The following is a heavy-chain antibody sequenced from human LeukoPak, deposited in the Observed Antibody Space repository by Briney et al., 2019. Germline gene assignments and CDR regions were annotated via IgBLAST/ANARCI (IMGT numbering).Heavy chain of an antibody. Sequence: PSETLSLTCTVSGGSISSYYWSWIRQPPGKGLEWIGYIYYSGSTNYNPSLKSRVTISIDTSKNQFSLNLSSVTAADTAIYYCGKTDIYFNPIDYWGPGSLVTVSS. V-gene: IGHV4-59*12. CDR3: GKTDIYFNPIDY. D-gene: IGHD3-9*01. CDR2: IYYSGST. CDR1: GGSISSYY. J-gene: IGHJ4*02.